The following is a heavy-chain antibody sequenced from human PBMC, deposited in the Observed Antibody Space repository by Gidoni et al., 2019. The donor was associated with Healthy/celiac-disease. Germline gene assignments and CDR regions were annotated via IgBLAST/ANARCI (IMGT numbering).Heavy chain of an antibody. D-gene: IGHD2-15*01. CDR3: AKGPGVYCSGGSCYSGAAFDI. V-gene: IGHV3-23*01. CDR1: GFTFSSYA. J-gene: IGHJ3*02. CDR2: ISGSGGST. Sequence: EVQLLESGGGLVQPGGSLRLSCAASGFTFSSYALSWVRQAPGKVLEWVSAISGSGGSTYYAYSVKGRFTIARDNSKNTLYLQMNSLRAEDTAVYYCAKGPGVYCSGGSCYSGAAFDIWGQGTMVTVSS.